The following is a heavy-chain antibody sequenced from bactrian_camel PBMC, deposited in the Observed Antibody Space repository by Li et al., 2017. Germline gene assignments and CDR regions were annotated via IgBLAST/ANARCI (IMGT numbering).Heavy chain of an antibody. CDR1: GFTFTNYW. D-gene: IGHD1*01. CDR3: TTNIVVMTP. Sequence: QLVESGGGLVQPGGSLRLSCAASGFTFTNYWMHWVRQGPGKGLEWVSTIRGNTDTTRYADSVEGRFTTFRDSTKDTLYLQLNDLRIEDTAMYYCTTNIVVMTPRGQGTQVTVS. V-gene: IGHV3S1*01. CDR2: IRGNTDTT. J-gene: IGHJ4*01.